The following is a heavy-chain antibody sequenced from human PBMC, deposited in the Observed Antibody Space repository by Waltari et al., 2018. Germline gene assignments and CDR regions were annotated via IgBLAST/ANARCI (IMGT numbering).Heavy chain of an antibody. Sequence: QVQLVESGGDVVQPGGSLILSCATSGFDLNNNGIHWVRQAPGKGLDGVAVVSFDSYKPCYADSVKGRFTISKDHSKNTVFLQMSSLRPEDTAVYYCAREMQRPRDYGMDVWGQGTTVTVSS. D-gene: IGHD6-25*01. CDR3: AREMQRPRDYGMDV. CDR2: VSFDSYKP. J-gene: IGHJ6*02. V-gene: IGHV3-30*03. CDR1: GFDLNNNG.